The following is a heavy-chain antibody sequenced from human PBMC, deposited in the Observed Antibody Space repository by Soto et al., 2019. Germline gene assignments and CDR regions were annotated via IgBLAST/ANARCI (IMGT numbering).Heavy chain of an antibody. Sequence: GASVKVSCKASGYTFTGYYMHWVRQAPGQGLEWMGWISAYNDNTNYAQKLQGRVTMTTDTSTSTAYMELRSLRSDDTAVYYCARYYDILTGYFAWSNWFDPWGQGTLVTVSS. CDR2: ISAYNDNT. V-gene: IGHV1-18*04. J-gene: IGHJ5*02. CDR1: GYTFTGYY. CDR3: ARYYDILTGYFAWSNWFDP. D-gene: IGHD3-9*01.